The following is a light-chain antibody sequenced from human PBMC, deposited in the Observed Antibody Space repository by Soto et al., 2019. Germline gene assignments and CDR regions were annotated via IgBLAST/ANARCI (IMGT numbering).Light chain of an antibody. CDR1: QSVSSN. J-gene: IGKJ1*01. V-gene: IGKV3D-15*01. CDR3: QQYNNWPAWT. CDR2: GAS. Sequence: TLSVSPGERATLSCRASQSVSSNLAWYQQKPGQAPRLLIYGASTRATGIPARFSGSGSGTEFTLTISSLQSEDFAVYYCQQYNNWPAWTFGQGTKVDIK.